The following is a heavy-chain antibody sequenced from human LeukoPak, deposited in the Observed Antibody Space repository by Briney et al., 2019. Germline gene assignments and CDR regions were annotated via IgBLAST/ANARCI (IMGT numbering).Heavy chain of an antibody. V-gene: IGHV1-2*02. CDR3: ARGIVVVVAATLRAWFDP. D-gene: IGHD2-15*01. J-gene: IGHJ5*02. CDR2: INPNSGGT. Sequence: ASVKVSCKASGYTFTGYYMHWVRQAPGQGLEWTAWINPNSGGTNYAQKFQGRVTMTRDTSISTAYMELSRLRSDDTAVYYCARGIVVVVAATLRAWFDPWGQGTLVTVSS. CDR1: GYTFTGYY.